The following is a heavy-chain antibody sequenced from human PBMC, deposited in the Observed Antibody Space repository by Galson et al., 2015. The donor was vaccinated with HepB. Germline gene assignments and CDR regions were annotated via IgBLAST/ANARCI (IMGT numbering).Heavy chain of an antibody. J-gene: IGHJ4*02. D-gene: IGHD2-15*01. V-gene: IGHV3-53*04. CDR2: IYSGGST. Sequence: SLRLSCAASGFTVSSNYMSWVRQAPGKGLEWVSVIYSGGSTYYADSVKGRFTISRHNSKNTLYLQMNSLRAEDTAVYYCARGGWGYCSGGSCPNFDYWGQGTLVTVSS. CDR1: GFTVSSNY. CDR3: ARGGWGYCSGGSCPNFDY.